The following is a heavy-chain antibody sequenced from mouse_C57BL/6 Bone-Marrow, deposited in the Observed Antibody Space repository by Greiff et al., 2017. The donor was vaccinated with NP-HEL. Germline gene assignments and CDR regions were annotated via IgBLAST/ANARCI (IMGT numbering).Heavy chain of an antibody. V-gene: IGHV1-81*01. J-gene: IGHJ2*01. CDR2: IYPRSGNT. Sequence: VMLVESGAELARPGASVKLSCKASGYTFTSYGISWVKQRTGQGLEWIGEIYPRSGNTYYNEKFKGKATLTADKSSSTAYMELRSLTSEDSAVYFCARDHYYGSSPYYFDYWGQGTTLTVSS. CDR1: GYTFTSYG. D-gene: IGHD1-1*01. CDR3: ARDHYYGSSPYYFDY.